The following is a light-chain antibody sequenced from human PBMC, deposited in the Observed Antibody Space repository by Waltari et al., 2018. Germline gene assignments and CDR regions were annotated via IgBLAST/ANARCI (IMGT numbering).Light chain of an antibody. CDR2: AAS. CDR3: QHYDSYPPT. V-gene: IGKV1D-16*01. J-gene: IGKJ3*01. CDR1: QDISSW. Sequence: DIKMTQSPSSLSASIGDRVIISCRASQDISSWLVWYQQKSDEAPKTLIYAASNLQSGVPSRFSGSGSGTHFTLTISSLQPEDFATYYCQHYDSYPPTFGPGTKVDHK.